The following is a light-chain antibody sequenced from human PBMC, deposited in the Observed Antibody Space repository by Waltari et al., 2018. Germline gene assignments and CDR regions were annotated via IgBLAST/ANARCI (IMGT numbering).Light chain of an antibody. CDR2: EKS. CDR3: SAWDTSLSAVL. Sequence: QSVLTQPPSTSGAPGQRITISCTGTRSNIGAGYYVSWYQQFPGTAPKLLIYEKSNRPSGVSDRFSGSKSGTSASLTITGLQSEDEADYYCSAWDTSLSAVLFGGGTRLTVL. CDR1: RSNIGAGYY. V-gene: IGLV1-40*01. J-gene: IGLJ2*01.